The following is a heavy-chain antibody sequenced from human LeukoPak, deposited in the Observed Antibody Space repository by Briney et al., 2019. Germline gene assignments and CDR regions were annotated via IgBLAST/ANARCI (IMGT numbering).Heavy chain of an antibody. V-gene: IGHV3-9*01. CDR2: INWNSNNI. CDR3: ARGEWSSSPFDY. Sequence: SGGSLRLSCAASGFTFDDYAMHWVRQAPGKGLEWVSGINWNSNNIDYADSVKGRFTISRDNAKNSLYLQMNGLRAEDTAVYYCARGEWSSSPFDYWGQGTLVTVSS. D-gene: IGHD6-6*01. J-gene: IGHJ4*02. CDR1: GFTFDDYA.